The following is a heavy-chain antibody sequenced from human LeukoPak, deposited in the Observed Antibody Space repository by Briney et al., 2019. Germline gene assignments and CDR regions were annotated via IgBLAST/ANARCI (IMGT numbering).Heavy chain of an antibody. CDR1: GFTFSIYS. J-gene: IGHJ4*02. V-gene: IGHV3-21*01. CDR2: ITSSSNYI. CDR3: ARDRGYFDN. Sequence: GGSLRLSCAASGFTFSIYSMNWVRQAPGKGLEWLSSITSSSNYIYYADSVKGRFTISRDNVQNSLYLQMNSLRAEDTAMYYCARDRGYFDNWGQGTLVTVSS.